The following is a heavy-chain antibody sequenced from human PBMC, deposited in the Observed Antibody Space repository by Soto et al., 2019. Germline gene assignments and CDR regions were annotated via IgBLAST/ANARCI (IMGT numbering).Heavy chain of an antibody. V-gene: IGHV3-30-3*01. J-gene: IGHJ4*02. CDR3: ARDYLDSSGYFTPFLDD. CDR2: ISNDGSNK. Sequence: PGGSLRLSCAASGFTFTKYAMHWVRQAPDKGLEWVALISNDGSNKYYGDSVKGRFTISRDNSKNTLYLQMNSLRPEDTAVYYCARDYLDSSGYFTPFLDDWGQGT. CDR1: GFTFTKYA. D-gene: IGHD3-22*01.